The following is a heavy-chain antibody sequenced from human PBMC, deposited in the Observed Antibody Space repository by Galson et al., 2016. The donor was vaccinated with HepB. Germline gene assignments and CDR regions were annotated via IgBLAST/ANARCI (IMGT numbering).Heavy chain of an antibody. V-gene: IGHV3-33*01. CDR1: GFTFSSYG. Sequence: SLRLSCAASGFTFSSYGMHWVRQAPGKGLGWVAVIWYDGYNKFYADSVKGRFTISRDNSENTLYLQMNSLRADDTAVYYCAREGNGYNYTDYWGQGTLVTVSS. J-gene: IGHJ4*02. CDR3: AREGNGYNYTDY. CDR2: IWYDGYNK. D-gene: IGHD5-24*01.